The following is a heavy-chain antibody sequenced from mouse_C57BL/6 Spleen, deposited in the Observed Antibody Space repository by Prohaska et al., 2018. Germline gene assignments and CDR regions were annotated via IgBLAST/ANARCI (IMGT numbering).Heavy chain of an antibody. V-gene: IGHV1-69*02. J-gene: IGHJ2*01. CDR2: IDPSDSYT. CDR3: GRCLNYFDY. Sequence: TFTSYWMHWVKQRPGPGLAWNGEIDPSDSYTNYNQKFKGKATLTVDKSSSTAYMQLSSLTSEDSAVYYCGRCLNYFDYWGQGTTLTVSS. CDR1: TFTSYW.